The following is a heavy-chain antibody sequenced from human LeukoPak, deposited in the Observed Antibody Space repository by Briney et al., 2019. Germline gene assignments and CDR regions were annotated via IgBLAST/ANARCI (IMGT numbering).Heavy chain of an antibody. CDR2: LSTDGSTT. CDR3: SRVGTGTTRDY. V-gene: IGHV3-74*01. D-gene: IGHD1-14*01. CDR1: GFPFSSYW. J-gene: IGHJ4*02. Sequence: GGSLRLSCTVSGFPFSSYWMHWVRQAPGNGLVWVSRLSTDGSTTSYADSVKGRFTISRDNAQNTLYLQMNSLRAEDTAIYYCSRVGTGTTRDYWGQGTLVTVSS.